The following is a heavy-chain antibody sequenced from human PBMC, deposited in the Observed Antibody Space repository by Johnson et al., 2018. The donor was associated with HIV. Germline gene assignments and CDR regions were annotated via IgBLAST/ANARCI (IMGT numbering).Heavy chain of an antibody. CDR2: IRYDGSNK. V-gene: IGHV3-30*02. CDR3: AKGLYYGGSGDYAFDM. CDR1: GFTFSRYG. Sequence: QVQLVESGGGVVQPGRSLRLSCAASGFTFSRYGMHWVRQAPGKGLEWVAFIRYDGSNKYYAASVKGRFTISRDNSKNTVYLQMSGLRVEDMAVYYCAKGLYYGGSGDYAFDMWGQGTMVTVSS. D-gene: IGHD2-21*01. J-gene: IGHJ3*02.